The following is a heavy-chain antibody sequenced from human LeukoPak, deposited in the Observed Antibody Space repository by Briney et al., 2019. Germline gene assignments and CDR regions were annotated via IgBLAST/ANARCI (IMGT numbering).Heavy chain of an antibody. D-gene: IGHD6-19*01. V-gene: IGHV1-2*02. Sequence: ASVKVSCKASGYTFTGYYMHWVRQAPGQGLEWMGWINPNSGGTNYAQKFQGRITMTRDTSIGTAYMELSRLRSDDTAVYYCAKSSGWYSLQNWFDPWGQGTRVTVSS. CDR1: GYTFTGYY. CDR3: AKSSGWYSLQNWFDP. CDR2: INPNSGGT. J-gene: IGHJ5*02.